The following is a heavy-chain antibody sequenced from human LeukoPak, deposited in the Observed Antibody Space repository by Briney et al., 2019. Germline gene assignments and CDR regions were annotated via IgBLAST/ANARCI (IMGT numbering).Heavy chain of an antibody. CDR1: GFTFSSYA. D-gene: IGHD5-12*01. J-gene: IGHJ4*02. V-gene: IGHV3-23*01. CDR2: ISGSGGST. CDR3: AKSGSYRVATISGADY. Sequence: PGGSLRLSCAASGFTFSSYAMSWVRQAPGKGLEWVSAISGSGGSTYYADSVKGRFTISRDNSKNTLYLQMNSLRAEDTAVYYCAKSGSYRVATISGADYWGQGTLVTVSS.